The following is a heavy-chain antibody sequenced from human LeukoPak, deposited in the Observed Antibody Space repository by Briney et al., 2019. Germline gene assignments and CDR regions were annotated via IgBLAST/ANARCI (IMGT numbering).Heavy chain of an antibody. Sequence: PGGSLRLSCAASGFTFSGSAMHWVRQASGKGLEWVGRIRSKANSYATAYAASVTGRFTISRDDSKNTAYLQMNSLKTEDTAVYYCTGNIRSRDYWGQGTLVTVSS. V-gene: IGHV3-73*01. CDR3: TGNIRSRDY. CDR1: GFTFSGSA. D-gene: IGHD4-17*01. CDR2: IRSKANSYAT. J-gene: IGHJ4*02.